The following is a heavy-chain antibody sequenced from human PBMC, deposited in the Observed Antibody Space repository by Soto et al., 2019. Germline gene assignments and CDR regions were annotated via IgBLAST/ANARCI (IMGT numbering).Heavy chain of an antibody. V-gene: IGHV1-69*04. CDR2: IIPILGIA. CDR1: GGTFSSYT. Sequence: ASVKVACKASGGTFSSYTISWVRQAPGQGLEWMGRIIPILGIANYAQKFQGRVTITADKSTSTAYMELSSLRSEDTAVYYCARELSYYGSGSYLPDWFDPWGQGTLVPVSS. J-gene: IGHJ5*02. CDR3: ARELSYYGSGSYLPDWFDP. D-gene: IGHD3-10*01.